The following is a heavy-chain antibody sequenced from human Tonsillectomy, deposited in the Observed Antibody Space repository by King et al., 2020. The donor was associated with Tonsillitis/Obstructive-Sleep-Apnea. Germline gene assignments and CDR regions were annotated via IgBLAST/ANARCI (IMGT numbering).Heavy chain of an antibody. CDR3: ARSPATDWYFDL. D-gene: IGHD6-25*01. V-gene: IGHV3-33*01. Sequence: VQLVESGGGVVQPGGSLRLSCAASRFTFRNFATHWVRQAPGKGLEWAASVWFDGTKYYYADSVRGRFTISRVSSKNTFFLQMSSLRLEDTAVYYCARSPATDWYFDLWGRGTLVTVSS. CDR2: VWFDGTKY. J-gene: IGHJ2*01. CDR1: RFTFRNFA.